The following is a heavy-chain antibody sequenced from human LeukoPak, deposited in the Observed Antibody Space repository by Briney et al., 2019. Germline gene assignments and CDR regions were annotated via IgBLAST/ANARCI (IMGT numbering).Heavy chain of an antibody. J-gene: IGHJ5*02. Sequence: SQTLSLTCAISGDSVSSNSAVWNWIRQSPSRGLEWLGRTYYRSTWYNDYAVSVRGRITVNPDTSKNQFSLHLNSVTPEDTAVYYCARRLTQYDCFDPWGQGILVTVSS. CDR3: ARRLTQYDCFDP. V-gene: IGHV6-1*01. CDR2: TYYRSTWYN. D-gene: IGHD2-2*01. CDR1: GDSVSSNSAV.